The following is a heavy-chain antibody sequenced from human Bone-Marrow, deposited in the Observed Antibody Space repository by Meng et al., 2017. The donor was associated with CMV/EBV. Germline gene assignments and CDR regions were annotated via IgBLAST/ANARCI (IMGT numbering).Heavy chain of an antibody. V-gene: IGHV4-59*12. D-gene: IGHD2-15*01. CDR1: GGSISSYY. CDR2: VHYSGST. Sequence: SETLSLTCTVSGGSISSYYWSWIRQPPGKGLEWIGYVHYSGSTYYSPSLKSRVTISVDTSKDQFSLKVTSVTAADTAVYYCARGEGFCNGGACYFDYWGQGTLVTVSS. CDR3: ARGEGFCNGGACYFDY. J-gene: IGHJ4*02.